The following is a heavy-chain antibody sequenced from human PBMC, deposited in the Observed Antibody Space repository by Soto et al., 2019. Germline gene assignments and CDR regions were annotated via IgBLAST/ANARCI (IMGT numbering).Heavy chain of an antibody. Sequence: AETLSLTCTVSGDSISSGDYYWSWIRQPPGKGLEWIGSIYYSGSTYYNPSLKSRVTISVDTSKNQFSLKLSSVTAADTAVYYCARHAVHSSGLTDYWGQGTLVTVSS. CDR2: IYYSGST. D-gene: IGHD6-19*01. J-gene: IGHJ4*02. CDR1: GDSISSGDYY. CDR3: ARHAVHSSGLTDY. V-gene: IGHV4-39*01.